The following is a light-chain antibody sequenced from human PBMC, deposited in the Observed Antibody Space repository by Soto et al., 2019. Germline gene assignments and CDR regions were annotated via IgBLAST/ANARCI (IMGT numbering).Light chain of an antibody. CDR1: QRISSW. J-gene: IGKJ4*01. CDR3: QQYNSYPLT. CDR2: KAS. V-gene: IGKV1-5*03. Sequence: DIQMTPSPSTLSASVGDKVTITFRASQRISSWLAWYQQKPGKAPKLLIYKASSLESGVPSRFSGSGSGTEFTLTISSLQPDDFATYYCQQYNSYPLTFGGGTKWIS.